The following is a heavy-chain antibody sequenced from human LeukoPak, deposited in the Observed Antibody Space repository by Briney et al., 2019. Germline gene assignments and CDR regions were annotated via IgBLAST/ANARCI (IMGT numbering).Heavy chain of an antibody. CDR2: ISHSGST. J-gene: IGHJ4*02. Sequence: PSETLSLNCTVSGGSISSYYWSWIRQLPGKGLEWIGEISHSGSTTYNPSLRSRVTISGDTSKKQFSLKLSSVTAADTAVYYCVTYYYGSSAPKRNYWGQGILVTVSS. CDR1: GGSISSYY. V-gene: IGHV4-34*01. CDR3: VTYYYGSSAPKRNY. D-gene: IGHD3-22*01.